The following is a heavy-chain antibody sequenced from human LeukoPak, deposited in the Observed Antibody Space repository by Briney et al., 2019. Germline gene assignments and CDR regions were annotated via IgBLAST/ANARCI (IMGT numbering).Heavy chain of an antibody. D-gene: IGHD3-3*01. V-gene: IGHV1-18*01. J-gene: IGHJ4*02. CDR2: ISAYNGNT. CDR1: GYTFTSYG. Sequence: ASVKVSCKASGYTFTSYGISRVRQAPGQGLEWMGWISAYNGNTNYAQKLQGRVTMTTDTSTSTAYMELRSLRSDDTAVYYCARVGEAYYDFWSGYYNYFDYWGQGTLVTVSS. CDR3: ARVGEAYYDFWSGYYNYFDY.